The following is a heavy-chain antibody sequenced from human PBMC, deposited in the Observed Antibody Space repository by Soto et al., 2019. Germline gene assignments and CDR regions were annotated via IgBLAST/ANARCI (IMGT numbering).Heavy chain of an antibody. CDR2: ISYDGSNK. Sequence: SLRLSCAASGFTFSSYAMHWVRQAPGKGLEWVAVISYDGSNKYYADSVKGRFTISRDNSKNTLYLQMNSLRAEDTAVYYCARGGRRPSGYSIDYWGQGTLVTVSS. J-gene: IGHJ4*02. CDR3: ARGGRRPSGYSIDY. CDR1: GFTFSSYA. V-gene: IGHV3-30-3*01. D-gene: IGHD3-22*01.